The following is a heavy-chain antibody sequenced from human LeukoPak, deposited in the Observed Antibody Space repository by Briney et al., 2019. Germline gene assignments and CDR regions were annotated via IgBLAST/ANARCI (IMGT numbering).Heavy chain of an antibody. D-gene: IGHD3-10*01. CDR3: ARGLYGSGRRSLMAH. Sequence: PGGSLRLSCAASGFPFHNSWMTWVRQAPGKGLEWVANINQDENEKYYVDSVKGRFTISRDNAETSLFLQMTSLRVEDTAIYYCARGLYGSGRRSLMAHWGPGTLVAVSS. J-gene: IGHJ4*02. V-gene: IGHV3-7*01. CDR2: INQDENEK. CDR1: GFPFHNSW.